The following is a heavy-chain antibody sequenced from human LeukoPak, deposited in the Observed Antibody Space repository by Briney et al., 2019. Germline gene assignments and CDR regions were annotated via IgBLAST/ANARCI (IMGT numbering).Heavy chain of an antibody. CDR3: AKDREPYYDFWSGYCFDY. V-gene: IGHV3-53*01. J-gene: IGHJ4*02. D-gene: IGHD3-3*01. CDR1: GFTVSSNY. CDR2: IYSGGST. Sequence: GGSLRLSCAASGFTVSSNYMSWVRQAPGKGLEWVSVIYSGGSTYYADSVKGRFTISRDNSKNTLYLQMNSLRAEDTAVYYCAKDREPYYDFWSGYCFDYWGQGTLVTVSS.